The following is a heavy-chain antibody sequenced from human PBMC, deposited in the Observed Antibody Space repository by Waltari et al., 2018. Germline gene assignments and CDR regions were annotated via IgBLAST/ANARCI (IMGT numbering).Heavy chain of an antibody. Sequence: QVQLVESGGGVVQPGRSLRLSCAASGFTFSSYGMHWVRPSPGKGLEWVAVISYDGSNKYYADSVKGRFTISRDNSKNTLYLQMNSLRAEDTAVYYCAKARAKLRFLEWLLSTWGQGTLVTVSS. V-gene: IGHV3-30*18. D-gene: IGHD3-3*01. CDR3: AKARAKLRFLEWLLST. CDR2: ISYDGSNK. CDR1: GFTFSSYG. J-gene: IGHJ5*02.